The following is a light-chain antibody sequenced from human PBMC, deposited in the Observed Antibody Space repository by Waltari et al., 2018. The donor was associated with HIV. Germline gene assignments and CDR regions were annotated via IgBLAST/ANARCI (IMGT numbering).Light chain of an antibody. Sequence: SYELTQLPSVSVSPGQTARITCSGDAVPKQYTYWYQQKPGQAPVLIIYKDYERPSGIPERFSGSSSGTTVTLTISGVQAEDEADYYCQSADSSGKYEVFGGGTKLTVL. CDR3: QSADSSGKYEV. CDR2: KDY. V-gene: IGLV3-25*03. CDR1: AVPKQY. J-gene: IGLJ2*01.